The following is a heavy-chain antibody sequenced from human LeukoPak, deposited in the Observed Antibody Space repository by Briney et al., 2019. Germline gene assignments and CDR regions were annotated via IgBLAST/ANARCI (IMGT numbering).Heavy chain of an antibody. CDR2: ISSSGSTI. D-gene: IGHD3-16*02. CDR1: AFTYSDYY. V-gene: IGHV3-11*04. J-gene: IGHJ3*02. Sequence: GGSLRLSCAASAFTYSDYYMSWIRQAPGKGLEWVSYISSSGSTIYYADSVKGRFTISRHNAKNSLYLQMNSLRAEDTAVYYCARVPAGVIGMKDAFDIWGQGTMVTVSS. CDR3: ARVPAGVIGMKDAFDI.